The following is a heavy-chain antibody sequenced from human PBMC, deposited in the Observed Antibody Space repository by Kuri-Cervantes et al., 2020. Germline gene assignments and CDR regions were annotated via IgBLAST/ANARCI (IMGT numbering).Heavy chain of an antibody. CDR2: IIPVHDTT. CDR3: AKLVSGWSADDS. D-gene: IGHD6-19*01. V-gene: IGHV1-69*13. CDR1: GDTFRNFG. Sequence: SVKVSCKASGDTFRNFGFVWVRQAPGQGLEWMGGIIPVHDTTTYAQKFQDRVTLTADESTSTAYMELSSLRSEDTAVYFCAKLVSGWSADDSWGQGTLVTVSS. J-gene: IGHJ4*02.